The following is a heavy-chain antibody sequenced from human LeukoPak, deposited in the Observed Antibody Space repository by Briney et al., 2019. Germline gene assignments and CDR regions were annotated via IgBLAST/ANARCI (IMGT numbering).Heavy chain of an antibody. Sequence: ASVKVSCKASGYTFTSYGISWVRQAPGQGLEWMGWISAYNGNTNYAQKLQGRVTMTTDTSTSTAYMELRSLRSDDTAVYYCAGEYGYYGSGSYYYWGQGTLVTVSS. J-gene: IGHJ4*02. V-gene: IGHV1-18*01. CDR3: AGEYGYYGSGSYYY. CDR1: GYTFTSYG. CDR2: ISAYNGNT. D-gene: IGHD3-10*01.